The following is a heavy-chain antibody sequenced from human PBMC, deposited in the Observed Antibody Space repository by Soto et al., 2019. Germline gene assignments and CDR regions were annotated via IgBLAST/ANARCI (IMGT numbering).Heavy chain of an antibody. D-gene: IGHD3-22*01. V-gene: IGHV1-2*04. Sequence: ASVKVSCKASGYTFTGYYMHWVRQAPGQGLEWMGWINPNSGGTNYAQKFQGWVTMTRDTSISTAYMELSRLRSDDTAVYYCAREEYYYDSSGGVGYFDYWGQGTLVTVSS. CDR3: AREEYYYDSSGGVGYFDY. CDR1: GYTFTGYY. CDR2: INPNSGGT. J-gene: IGHJ4*02.